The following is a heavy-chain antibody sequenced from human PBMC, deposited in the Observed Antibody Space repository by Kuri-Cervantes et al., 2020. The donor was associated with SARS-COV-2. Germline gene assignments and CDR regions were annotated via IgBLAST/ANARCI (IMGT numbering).Heavy chain of an antibody. D-gene: IGHD2-2*01. CDR1: GFRFSSYG. CDR2: ISHDGNNK. J-gene: IGHJ6*02. Sequence: GESLKISCAASGFRFSSYGMHWVRQAPGKGLEWVAVISHDGNNKYYADSVKGRFTISRDNSKNTLYPQMNSLRAEDTAVYYCAKDQDLVVVPPAMFGMDVWGQGTTVTVSS. CDR3: AKDQDLVVVPPAMFGMDV. V-gene: IGHV3-30*18.